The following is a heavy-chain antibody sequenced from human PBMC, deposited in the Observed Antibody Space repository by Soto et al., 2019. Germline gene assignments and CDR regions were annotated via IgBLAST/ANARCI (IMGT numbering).Heavy chain of an antibody. CDR3: ARKYYYDSSGYYGVYYGMDV. V-gene: IGHV4-39*01. Sequence: SETLSLTCTVSGGSISSSSYYWGWIRQPPGKGLEWIGSIYYSGGTYYNPSLKSRVTISVDTSKNQFSLKLSSVTAADTAVYYCARKYYYDSSGYYGVYYGMDVWGQGTTVTVSS. J-gene: IGHJ6*02. CDR1: GGSISSSSYY. CDR2: IYYSGGT. D-gene: IGHD3-22*01.